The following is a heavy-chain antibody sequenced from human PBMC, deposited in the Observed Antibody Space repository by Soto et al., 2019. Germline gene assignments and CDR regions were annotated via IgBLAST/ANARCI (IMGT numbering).Heavy chain of an antibody. CDR1: GGSISSYY. V-gene: IGHV4-59*01. CDR3: AGWGAYYYDSSGQAKDNWFDP. CDR2: IYYSGST. Sequence: SETLSLTCTVSGGSISSYYSSWIRQPPGKGLEWIGYIYYSGSTNYNPSLKSRVTISVDTSKNQFSLKLSSVTAADTAVYYCAGWGAYYYDSSGQAKDNWFDPWGQGTLVTVSS. D-gene: IGHD3-22*01. J-gene: IGHJ5*02.